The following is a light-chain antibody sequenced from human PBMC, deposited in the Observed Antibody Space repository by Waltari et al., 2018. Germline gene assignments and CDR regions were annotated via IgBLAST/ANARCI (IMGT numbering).Light chain of an antibody. V-gene: IGLV2-14*01. Sequence: QSALTQPASVSGSPGQSITISCPGTSSDVGRYNYVSWYQQHPGKVPKRLLYAVTNRPSGVSNRFSCSKSGNTASLTISGLHAEDEADYFCHSYTTSTLYVFGTGTKVTVL. CDR1: SSDVGRYNY. CDR2: AVT. CDR3: HSYTTSTLYV. J-gene: IGLJ1*01.